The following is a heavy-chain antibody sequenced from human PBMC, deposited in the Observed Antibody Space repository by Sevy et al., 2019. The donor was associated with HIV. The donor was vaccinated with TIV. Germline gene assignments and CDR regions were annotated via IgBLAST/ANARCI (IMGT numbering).Heavy chain of an antibody. CDR2: IKSNPDGGKT. CDR3: STDVPQTGGSNGVR. CDR1: GLIFRNLW. J-gene: IGHJ4*02. Sequence: GGSLRLSCATSGLIFRNLWMNWVRQAPGKGLEWVGRIKSNPDGGKTDYAAPVKGRFTISRDDSDDTLFLHMNSLRTEDTVLYYCSTDVPQTGGSNGVRWGQGTLVTVSS. V-gene: IGHV3-15*01. D-gene: IGHD2-15*01.